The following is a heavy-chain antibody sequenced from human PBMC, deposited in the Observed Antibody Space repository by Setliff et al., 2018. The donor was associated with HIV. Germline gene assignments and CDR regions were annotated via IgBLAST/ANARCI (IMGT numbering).Heavy chain of an antibody. D-gene: IGHD6-13*01. CDR3: ARESPSSSWFYFDF. J-gene: IGHJ4*02. Sequence: SETLSLTCAVSGYSISSGYYWGWIRQPPGKVLEWIGSIYHSGSTYYNPSLKSRVTISVDTSKNQFSLKLGSVTAADTAVYYCARESPSSSWFYFDFWGQGTLVTVSS. CDR2: IYHSGST. V-gene: IGHV4-38-2*02. CDR1: GYSISSGYY.